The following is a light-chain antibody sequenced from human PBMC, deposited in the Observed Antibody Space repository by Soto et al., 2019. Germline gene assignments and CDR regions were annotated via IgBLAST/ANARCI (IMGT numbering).Light chain of an antibody. V-gene: IGLV4-69*01. Sequence: QPVLTQSLSASASLGASVKLTCTLSSGHSSYAIAWHQQQPEKGPRYLMKLNSDGSHSKGDGIPDRFSGSSSGAERYLTISSLQSEDEADYYCQTWGTGTRGVFGGGPKLT. J-gene: IGLJ3*02. CDR1: SGHSSYA. CDR2: LNSDGSH. CDR3: QTWGTGTRGV.